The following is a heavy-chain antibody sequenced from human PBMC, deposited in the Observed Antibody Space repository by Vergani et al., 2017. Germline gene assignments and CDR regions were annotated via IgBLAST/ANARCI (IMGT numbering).Heavy chain of an antibody. CDR2: IIPIFGTA. CDR1: GGTFSSYA. D-gene: IGHD6-6*01. V-gene: IGHV1-69*14. J-gene: IGHJ3*02. CDR3: ARGMKEYSSSSSAFDI. Sequence: QVQLVQSGAEVKKPGSSLKVSCKASGGTFSSYAISWVRQAPGQGLEWMGRIIPIFGTANYAQKFQGRVTITADKSTSTAYMELSSLRSEDTAVYYCARGMKEYSSSSSAFDIWGQGTMVTVSS.